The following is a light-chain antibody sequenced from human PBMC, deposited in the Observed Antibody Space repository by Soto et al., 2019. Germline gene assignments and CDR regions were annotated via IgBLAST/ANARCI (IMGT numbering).Light chain of an antibody. CDR2: NSD. CDR1: SSNVGNHF. J-gene: IGLJ3*02. CDR3: ATWDDSLSGRV. V-gene: IGLV1-47*02. Sequence: QSVLTQPPSASGTPGQRVTLSCSGSSSNVGNHFVYWYQHLPGTAPRLLIYNSDQRPSRVPDRFSGSKSGASASLAISGLRADDAGDYYCATWDDSLSGRVFGGGTKLTVL.